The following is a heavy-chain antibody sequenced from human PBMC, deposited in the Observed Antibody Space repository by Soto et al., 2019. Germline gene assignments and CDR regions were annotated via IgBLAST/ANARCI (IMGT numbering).Heavy chain of an antibody. CDR1: GFNFSSYA. V-gene: IGHV3-23*01. D-gene: IGHD3-16*02. Sequence: EVQLLESGGGLVQPGGSLRLSCAASGFNFSSYAMSWVRQAPGKGLEWVSAVSGSGGTTYYADSVKGRFSISRDNSKNTRWLPMNRLRAEDTAVYDCAKARSRPSYRDLITFGAGIADFANWGQGTMVTVSS. J-gene: IGHJ4*02. CDR3: AKARSRPSYRDLITFGAGIADFAN. CDR2: VSGSGGTT.